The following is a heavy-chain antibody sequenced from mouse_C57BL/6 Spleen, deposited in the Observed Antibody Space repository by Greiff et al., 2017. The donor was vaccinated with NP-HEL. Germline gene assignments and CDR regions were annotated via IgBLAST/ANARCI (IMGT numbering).Heavy chain of an antibody. CDR2: IYPGDGDP. CDR1: GYAFSSSW. Sequence: QVQLQQSGPELVKPGASVKISCKASGYAFSSSWMNWVKQRPGKGLEWIGRIYPGDGDPNYNGKFKGKATLTADKSSSTAYMQLSSLTSEDSAVYFCARREGGNYDWYFDVWGTGTTVTVSS. D-gene: IGHD2-1*01. J-gene: IGHJ1*03. V-gene: IGHV1-82*01. CDR3: ARREGGNYDWYFDV.